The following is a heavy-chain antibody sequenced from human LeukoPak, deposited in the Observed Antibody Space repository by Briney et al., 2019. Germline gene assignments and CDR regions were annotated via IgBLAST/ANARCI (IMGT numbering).Heavy chain of an antibody. CDR3: AKGGSSSWNNWFDP. CDR1: GFTFSDYY. V-gene: IGHV3-11*01. J-gene: IGHJ5*02. CDR2: ISSSGSTI. D-gene: IGHD6-13*01. Sequence: GGSLRLSCAASGFTFSDYYMSWIRQAPGKGLEWVSYISSSGSTIYYADSVKGRFTISRDNAKNSLYLQMNSLRAEDTALYYCAKGGSSSWNNWFDPWGQGTLVTVSS.